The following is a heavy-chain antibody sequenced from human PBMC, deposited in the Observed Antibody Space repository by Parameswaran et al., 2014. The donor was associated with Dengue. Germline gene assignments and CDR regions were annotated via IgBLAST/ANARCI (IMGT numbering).Heavy chain of an antibody. D-gene: IGHD3-10*01. Sequence: SWVRQAPGQGLEWMGWISAYNGNTNYAQKLQGRVTMTTDTSTSTAYMELRSLRSDDTAVYYCASPVPGRPPGYMVRGVIYGMDVWGQGTTVTVSS. J-gene: IGHJ6*02. CDR3: ASPVPGRPPGYMVRGVIYGMDV. V-gene: IGHV1-18*01. CDR2: ISAYNGNT.